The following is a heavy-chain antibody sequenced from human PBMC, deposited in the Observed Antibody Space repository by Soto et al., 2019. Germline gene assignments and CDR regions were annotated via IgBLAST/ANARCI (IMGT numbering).Heavy chain of an antibody. CDR3: ARSTGDLDY. J-gene: IGHJ4*02. CDR1: GYTFTSYG. CDR2: ISTTIGNT. D-gene: IGHD7-27*01. Sequence: QVQLVQSGAEVKKPGASVKVSCKASGYTFTSYGISWVRQAPGQGLEWMGWISTTIGNTNYAQKLQGRVTMTPDTPTKAAYVELRSLRSDDTAVYYCARSTGDLDYWGQGTLVTVSS. V-gene: IGHV1-18*01.